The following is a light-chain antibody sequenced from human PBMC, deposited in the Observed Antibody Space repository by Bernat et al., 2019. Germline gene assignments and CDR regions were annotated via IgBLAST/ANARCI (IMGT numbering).Light chain of an antibody. CDR2: DVN. CDR3: SSFTTPSKYV. J-gene: IGLJ1*01. V-gene: IGLV2-14*03. Sequence: QSALTQPASVSGSPGQSITISCTGTSSDVGRYNYVSWYQQYPGKAPKLLIYDVNNRPSGVSNPFSGSKSGNTASLTISGLQAEDEADYYCSSFTTPSKYVFGTVTEVTVL. CDR1: SSDVGRYNY.